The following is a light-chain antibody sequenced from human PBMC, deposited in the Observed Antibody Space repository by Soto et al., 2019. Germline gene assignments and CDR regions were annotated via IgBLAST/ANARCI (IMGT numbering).Light chain of an antibody. Sequence: QSVLTQPPSVSAAPGQKVTISCSGSSSNIGNNYVSWYQQLPGTAPKFLIYDSNKRPSGIPDRFSGSKSGTSATLGITGVQTGDEADYYCGTWDSSLSAVVFGGGTKLTVL. CDR2: DSN. V-gene: IGLV1-51*01. CDR1: SSNIGNNY. CDR3: GTWDSSLSAVV. J-gene: IGLJ2*01.